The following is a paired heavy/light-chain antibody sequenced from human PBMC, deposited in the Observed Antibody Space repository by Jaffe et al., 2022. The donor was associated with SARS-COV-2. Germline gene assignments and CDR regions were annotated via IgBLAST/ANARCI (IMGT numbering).Light chain of an antibody. V-gene: IGKV3-11*01. CDR2: DAS. Sequence: EIVLTQSPATLSLSPGERATLSCRASQSVSSYLAWYQQKPGQAPRLLIYDASNRATGIPARFSGSGSGTDFTLTISSLEPEDFAVYYCQQRSNWPPAYTFGQGTKLEIK. CDR1: QSVSSY. CDR3: QQRSNWPPAYT. J-gene: IGKJ2*01.
Heavy chain of an antibody. V-gene: IGHV4-30-4*01. D-gene: IGHD4-17*01. CDR3: ARDGDYGDYVPRAFDI. CDR1: GGSISSGDYY. Sequence: QVQLQESGPGLVKPSQTLSLTCTVSGGSISSGDYYWSWIRQPPGKGLEWIGYIYYSGSTYYNPSLKSRVTISVDTSKNQFSLKLSSVTAADTAVYYCARDGDYGDYVPRAFDIWGQGTMVTVSS. J-gene: IGHJ3*02. CDR2: IYYSGST.